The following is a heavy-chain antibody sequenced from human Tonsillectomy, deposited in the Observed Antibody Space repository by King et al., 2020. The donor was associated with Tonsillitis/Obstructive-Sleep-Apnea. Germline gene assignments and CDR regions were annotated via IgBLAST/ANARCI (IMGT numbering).Heavy chain of an antibody. D-gene: IGHD3-22*01. J-gene: IGHJ4*02. Sequence: VTLKESGPALVKPPQTLTLTCTFSGFSLSTSAMCVSWIRQPPGKALEWLARIDWDDDKYYSTSLKTRLTISKDTSKNQVVLTMTNMDPVDTATYYCARYYYDSSGYYYLFDYWGQGTLVTVSS. CDR2: IDWDDDK. CDR3: ARYYYDSSGYYYLFDY. CDR1: GFSLSTSAMC. V-gene: IGHV2-70*11.